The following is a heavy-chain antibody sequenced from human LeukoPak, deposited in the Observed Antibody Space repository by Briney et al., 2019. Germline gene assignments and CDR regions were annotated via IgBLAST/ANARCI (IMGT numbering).Heavy chain of an antibody. CDR2: ISWNSGSI. CDR1: GFTFDDYA. D-gene: IGHD2-2*01. CDR3: AKGRDKYQLLSKNWFDP. Sequence: GGSLRLSCAASGFTFDDYAMHWVRQAPGKGLEWVSGISWNSGSIGYADSVKGRFTISRDNAKNSPYLQMNSLRAEDTALYYCAKGRDKYQLLSKNWFDPWGQGTLVTVSS. J-gene: IGHJ5*02. V-gene: IGHV3-9*01.